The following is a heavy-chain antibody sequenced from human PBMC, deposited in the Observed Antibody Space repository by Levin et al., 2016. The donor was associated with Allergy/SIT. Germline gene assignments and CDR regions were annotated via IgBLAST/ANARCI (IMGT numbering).Heavy chain of an antibody. D-gene: IGHD3/OR15-3a*01. CDR2: IYYSGST. CDR3: ASFWADYDPHPGHFDY. CDR1: GGSISSSSYY. J-gene: IGHJ4*02. Sequence: SETLSLTCTVSGGSISSSSYYWGWIRQPPGKGLEWIGSIYYSGSTYYNPSLKSRVTISVDTSKNQFSLKLSSVTAADTAVYYCASFWADYDPHPGHFDYWGQGTLVTVSS. V-gene: IGHV4-39*01.